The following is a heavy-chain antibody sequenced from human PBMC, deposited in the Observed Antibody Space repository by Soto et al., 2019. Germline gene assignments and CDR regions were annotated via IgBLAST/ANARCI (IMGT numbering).Heavy chain of an antibody. V-gene: IGHV1-8*01. CDR3: ARSGGSGYCTNGVCEGVAWFDP. J-gene: IGHJ5*02. Sequence: ASVKVSCKASGYTFTSYDINWVRQATGQGLEWMGWMNPNSGNTGYAQKFQGRVTMTRNTSISTAYMELSSLRSEDTAAYYCARSGGSGYCTNGVCEGVAWFDPWGQGTLVTVSS. D-gene: IGHD2-8*01. CDR2: MNPNSGNT. CDR1: GYTFTSYD.